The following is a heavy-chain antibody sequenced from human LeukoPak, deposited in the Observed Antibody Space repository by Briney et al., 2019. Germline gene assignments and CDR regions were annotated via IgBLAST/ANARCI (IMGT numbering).Heavy chain of an antibody. J-gene: IGHJ4*02. CDR2: IYDSGNA. CDR1: GGSITSSAYS. D-gene: IGHD6-13*01. CDR3: ARQYGPGYSSTWYFDY. Sequence: SETLSLTCTVSGGSITSSAYSWGWIRQTPGKGLDWIGNIYDSGNAYYNPSLKSRVTISVDTSKNQFSLKLNSVTAADTAVYYCARQYGPGYSSTWYFDYWGQGTLVTVSS. V-gene: IGHV4-39*01.